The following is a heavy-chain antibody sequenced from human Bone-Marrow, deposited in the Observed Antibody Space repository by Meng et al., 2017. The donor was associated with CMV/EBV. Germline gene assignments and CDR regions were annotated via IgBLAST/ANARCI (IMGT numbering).Heavy chain of an antibody. CDR3: ARVQIFGVVSYNYYYYGMDV. J-gene: IGHJ6*02. D-gene: IGHD3-3*01. V-gene: IGHV1-8*01. Sequence: ASVKVSCKASGYTFTSYDINWVRQATGQGLEWMGWMKPNSGNTGYAQKFQGRVTMTRNTSISTAYMELSSLRSEDTAVYYCARVQIFGVVSYNYYYYGMDVWGQGTTVTVSS. CDR1: GYTFTSYD. CDR2: MKPNSGNT.